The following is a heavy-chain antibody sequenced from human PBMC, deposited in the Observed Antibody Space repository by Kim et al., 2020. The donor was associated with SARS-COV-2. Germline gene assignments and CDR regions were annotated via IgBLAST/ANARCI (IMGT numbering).Heavy chain of an antibody. CDR3: ARGPYSSSWYEGHWFDP. J-gene: IGHJ5*02. CDR1: GYTFTSYD. Sequence: ASVKVSCKASGYTFTSYDINWVRQATGQGLEWMGWMNPNSGNTGYAQKFQGRVTMTRNTSISTAYMELSSLRSEDTAVYYCARGPYSSSWYEGHWFDPWAREPWSPSPQ. CDR2: MNPNSGNT. D-gene: IGHD6-13*01. V-gene: IGHV1-8*01.